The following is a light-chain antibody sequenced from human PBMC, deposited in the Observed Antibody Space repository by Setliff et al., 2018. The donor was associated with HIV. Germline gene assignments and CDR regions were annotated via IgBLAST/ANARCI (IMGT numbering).Light chain of an antibody. V-gene: IGLV1-40*01. CDR1: SSNIGAGYD. J-gene: IGLJ1*01. CDR2: GNS. Sequence: VTEQRVTISCTGSSSNIGAGYDVHWYQQLPGTAPKLLIYGNSNRPSGVPDQFSGSKSGTSASLAITGLQAEDEADYYCQSYDSSLSGYVFGTGTKVTVL. CDR3: QSYDSSLSGYV.